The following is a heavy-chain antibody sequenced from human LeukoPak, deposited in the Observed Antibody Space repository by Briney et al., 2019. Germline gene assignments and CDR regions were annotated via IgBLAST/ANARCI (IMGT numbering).Heavy chain of an antibody. Sequence: ASVKVSCKASGYTFTGYYMHWVRQAPGQGLEWMGWINPNSGGTNYAQKFQGRVTMTRDTSISTAYMELSRLRSDDTAVYYCARVQQQLPLNWFDPWGREPWSPSPQ. CDR3: ARVQQQLPLNWFDP. J-gene: IGHJ5*02. D-gene: IGHD6-13*01. CDR2: INPNSGGT. CDR1: GYTFTGYY. V-gene: IGHV1-2*02.